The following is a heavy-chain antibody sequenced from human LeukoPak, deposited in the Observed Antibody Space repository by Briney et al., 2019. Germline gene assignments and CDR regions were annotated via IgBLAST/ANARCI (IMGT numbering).Heavy chain of an antibody. Sequence: SQTLSLTCTVSGGSISSGDYYWSWIRQPPGKGLEWIGYIYYSGSTYYNPSLKSRVTISVDTSKNQFSLKLCSVTAADTAVYYCARPGYSSGWYDWYFDLWGRGTLVTVSS. CDR1: GGSISSGDYY. CDR2: IYYSGST. V-gene: IGHV4-30-4*01. D-gene: IGHD6-19*01. CDR3: ARPGYSSGWYDWYFDL. J-gene: IGHJ2*01.